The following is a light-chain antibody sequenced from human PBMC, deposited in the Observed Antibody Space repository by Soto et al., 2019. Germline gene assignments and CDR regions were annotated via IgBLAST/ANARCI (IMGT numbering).Light chain of an antibody. CDR2: DAS. CDR1: QPISSW. Sequence: DIQMTQSPSTLSASVGDRVTITCRASQPISSWLAWYQQKPGKAPQLLIYDASGLENGVPSRFSGSGSGTEFTLTISGLQPDDFATYFCKQYKSNLYTVGQGTKLEIK. J-gene: IGKJ2*01. V-gene: IGKV1-5*01. CDR3: KQYKSNLYT.